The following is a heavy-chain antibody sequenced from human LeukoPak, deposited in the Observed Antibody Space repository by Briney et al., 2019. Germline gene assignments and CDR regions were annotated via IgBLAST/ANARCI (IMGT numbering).Heavy chain of an antibody. D-gene: IGHD3-9*01. J-gene: IGHJ4*02. CDR2: ISGSGGST. Sequence: GGSLRLSCAASGFTFSSYAMSWVRQAPGKGLEWVSAISGSGGSTYYADSVKGRFTISRDNSKNTLYLQMSSLRAEDTAVYYCAKEQDYDILTGYYGSFDYWGQGTLVTVSS. V-gene: IGHV3-23*01. CDR3: AKEQDYDILTGYYGSFDY. CDR1: GFTFSSYA.